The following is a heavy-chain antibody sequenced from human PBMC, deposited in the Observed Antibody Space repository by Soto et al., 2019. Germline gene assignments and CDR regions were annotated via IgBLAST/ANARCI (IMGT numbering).Heavy chain of an antibody. V-gene: IGHV4-30-4*01. CDR2: IYYSGST. CDR1: GGSISSGDYY. J-gene: IGHJ6*02. D-gene: IGHD2-2*02. CDR3: ASDYCSSTSCYTGSQYYYYGMDV. Sequence: PSETLSLTCTVSGGSISSGDYYWSWIRQPPGKGLEWIGYIYYSGSTYYNPSLKSRVTISVDTSKNQFSLKLSSVTAADTAVYYCASDYCSSTSCYTGSQYYYYGMDVWGQGTTVTV.